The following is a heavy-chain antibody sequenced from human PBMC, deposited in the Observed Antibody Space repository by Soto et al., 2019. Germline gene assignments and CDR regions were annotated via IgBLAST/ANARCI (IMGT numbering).Heavy chain of an antibody. CDR3: ARRFEQWLVFDY. CDR2: ISSSSTTM. Sequence: GGSLRLSCAASGFTFSSYNMNWVRQAPGKGLEWVSYISSSSTTMYYADSVKGRFTISRDNAKNSLYLQMNSLRAEDTAVYYCARRFEQWLVFDYWGQGALVTVS. V-gene: IGHV3-48*01. J-gene: IGHJ4*02. CDR1: GFTFSSYN. D-gene: IGHD6-19*01.